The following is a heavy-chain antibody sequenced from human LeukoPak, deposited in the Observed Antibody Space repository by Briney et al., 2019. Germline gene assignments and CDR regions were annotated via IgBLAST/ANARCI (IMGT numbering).Heavy chain of an antibody. D-gene: IGHD4-23*01. V-gene: IGHV1-18*01. CDR1: GYTYTSYG. Sequence: ASVKVSCEASGYTYTSYGISGVRPAPGQGLEWMGWISAYNGNTNYAQKLQGRVTMTTDTSTSTAYMELRSLRSDDTAVYYCAISTVVKGTFDYWGQGTLVTVSS. J-gene: IGHJ4*02. CDR3: AISTVVKGTFDY. CDR2: ISAYNGNT.